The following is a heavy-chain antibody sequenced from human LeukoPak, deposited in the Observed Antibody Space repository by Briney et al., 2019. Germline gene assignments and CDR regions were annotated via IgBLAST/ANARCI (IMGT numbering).Heavy chain of an antibody. CDR2: INPNSGGI. V-gene: IGHV1-2*02. CDR3: AVHYYDSSGYYLPFDY. J-gene: IGHJ4*02. D-gene: IGHD3-22*01. Sequence: GASVKVSCQDTGYTFTGYYMHWVRQATGKGLEWMGWINPNSGGINYAQKFQGRVTMTRDTSISTAYMELSRLRPNDTAVYYCAVHYYDSSGYYLPFDYWGQGTLVTVSS. CDR1: GYTFTGYY.